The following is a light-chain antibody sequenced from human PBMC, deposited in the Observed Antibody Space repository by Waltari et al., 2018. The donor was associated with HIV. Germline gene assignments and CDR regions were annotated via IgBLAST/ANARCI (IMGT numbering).Light chain of an antibody. CDR1: SSDVGTYNY. CDR2: EVS. V-gene: IGLV2-14*03. J-gene: IGLJ2*01. CDR3: TSYTSSSTLL. Sequence: QSALTQPASVSGSPGQSITISCTGSSSDVGTYNYVSWYQQHPAKAPRLTISEVSDRPSGVSNRFSGSKSGNTASLTISELQTWDEADYYCTSYTSSSTLLFGGGTKLTVL.